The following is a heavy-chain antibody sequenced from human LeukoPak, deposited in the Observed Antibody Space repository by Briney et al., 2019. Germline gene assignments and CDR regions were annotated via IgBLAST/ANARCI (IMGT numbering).Heavy chain of an antibody. J-gene: IGHJ4*02. Sequence: ASVKASCKASGYTFTSYGITWVRQAPGQGLEWMGWISANNGNTNYAQKVQGRVTTTTDTSTSTAYMELRSLRSDDTAVYYCARGPLAVAGSPLFYWGQGTLVTVSS. CDR2: ISANNGNT. D-gene: IGHD6-19*01. CDR1: GYTFTSYG. CDR3: ARGPLAVAGSPLFY. V-gene: IGHV1-18*01.